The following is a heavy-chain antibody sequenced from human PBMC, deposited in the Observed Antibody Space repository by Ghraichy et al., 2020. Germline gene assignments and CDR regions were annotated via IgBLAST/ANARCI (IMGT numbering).Heavy chain of an antibody. J-gene: IGHJ6*02. V-gene: IGHV1-18*01. Sequence: ASVKVSCKASGYTFTSYGISWVRQAPGQGLEWMGWISAYNGNTNYAQKLQGRVTMTTDTSTSTAYMELRSLRSDDTAVYYCARGSGTTGRGYYYYYGMDVWGQGTTVTVSS. CDR2: ISAYNGNT. D-gene: IGHD1-1*01. CDR3: ARGSGTTGRGYYYYYGMDV. CDR1: GYTFTSYG.